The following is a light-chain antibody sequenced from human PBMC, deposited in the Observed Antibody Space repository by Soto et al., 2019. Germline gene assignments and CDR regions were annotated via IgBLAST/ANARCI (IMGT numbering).Light chain of an antibody. Sequence: DIQMTQSPSSLSASVGVRVTISCRASQTISTYLHWYQHKPGRAPRLLISDVSTLQSGVPGRFRGSGSETEFDLTITYFQPEDFAYYYCQQGYSIHALTFGGGTKVELK. V-gene: IGKV1-39*01. CDR2: DVS. J-gene: IGKJ4*01. CDR1: QTISTY. CDR3: QQGYSIHALT.